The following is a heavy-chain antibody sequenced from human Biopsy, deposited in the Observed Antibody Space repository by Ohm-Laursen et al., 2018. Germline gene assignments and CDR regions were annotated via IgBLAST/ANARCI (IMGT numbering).Heavy chain of an antibody. D-gene: IGHD4-23*01. CDR3: ARRPYGGTRYWYFDL. CDR2: IYYSGTT. CDR1: GGPVRRGGLH. J-gene: IGHJ2*01. V-gene: IGHV4-31*01. Sequence: SHTLSLTCTVSGGPVRRGGLHWSWIRQHPGKGLEWIGYIYYSGTTYSNPSLKSLVTISVDTSKNQFSLKLNSVTAADTAVYYCARRPYGGTRYWYFDLWGRGTLVTVSS.